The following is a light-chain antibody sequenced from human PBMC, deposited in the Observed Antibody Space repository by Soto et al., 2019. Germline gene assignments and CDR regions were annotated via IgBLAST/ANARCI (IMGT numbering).Light chain of an antibody. V-gene: IGKV1-5*01. Sequence: DIQMTQSPSTLSASVGDRVTITCRASQSISSWLAWYQQKPGKAPKLLIYDASSLESGVASRFSGSGSGTEFTLTISSLQPDDFATYYCQPYNSYSGTFGQGTKLEIK. CDR3: QPYNSYSGT. CDR1: QSISSW. J-gene: IGKJ2*02. CDR2: DAS.